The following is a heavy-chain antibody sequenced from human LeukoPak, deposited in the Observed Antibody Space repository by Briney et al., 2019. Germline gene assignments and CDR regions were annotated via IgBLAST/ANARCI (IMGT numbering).Heavy chain of an antibody. J-gene: IGHJ4*02. Sequence: PGGSLRLSCAASGFTFSSYGMHWVRQAPGKGLEWVAFIRYDGSNKYYADSVKGRFTISRDNAKKSLYLQMNSLRAEDTAIYYCARDPRSCSGDSCYSWGQGTLVTVSS. V-gene: IGHV3-30*02. CDR3: ARDPRSCSGDSCYS. CDR2: IRYDGSNK. CDR1: GFTFSSYG. D-gene: IGHD2-15*01.